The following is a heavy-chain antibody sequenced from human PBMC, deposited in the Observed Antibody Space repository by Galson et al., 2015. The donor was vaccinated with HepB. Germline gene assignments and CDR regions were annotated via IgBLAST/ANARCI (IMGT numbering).Heavy chain of an antibody. CDR3: ARDFFNIVVVPAAIYEPFDY. D-gene: IGHD2-2*01. Sequence: SVKVSCKASGYTFTSYSISWVRQAPGQGLEWMGWISAYNGNTNYAQKLQGRVTMTTDTSTSTAYMELRSLRSDDTAVYYCARDFFNIVVVPAAIYEPFDYWGQGTLVTVSS. CDR2: ISAYNGNT. CDR1: GYTFTSYS. J-gene: IGHJ4*02. V-gene: IGHV1-18*01.